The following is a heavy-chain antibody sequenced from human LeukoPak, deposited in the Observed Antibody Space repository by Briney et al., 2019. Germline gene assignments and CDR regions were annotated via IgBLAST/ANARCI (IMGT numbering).Heavy chain of an antibody. V-gene: IGHV4-4*07. CDR3: ARDRYHYDSSGYYQLDY. CDR2: ISTSGST. D-gene: IGHD3-22*01. CDR1: GVSISSYY. Sequence: SETLSLTCTVSGVSISSYYWSWIRKPAGKRLEWIGRISTSGSTNYNPSLKSRVTMSVDTSKNQFSLKLSSVTAADTAVYYCARDRYHYDSSGYYQLDYWGQGTLVTVSS. J-gene: IGHJ4*02.